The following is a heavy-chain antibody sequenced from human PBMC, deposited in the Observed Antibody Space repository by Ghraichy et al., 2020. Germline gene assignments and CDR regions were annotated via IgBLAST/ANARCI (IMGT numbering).Heavy chain of an antibody. J-gene: IGHJ4*02. D-gene: IGHD3-16*01. CDR2: IHSDGSST. CDR3: AREGEDSHSHEFDY. Sequence: GGSLRLSCAASGFTFRSYWMHWVRQTPGKGLVWVSRIHSDGSSTNYADSVKGRFTISRDNAKNMLYLQMNSLRAEDTAVYYCAREGEDSHSHEFDYLGQGTRINGSS. V-gene: IGHV3-74*01. CDR1: GFTFRSYW.